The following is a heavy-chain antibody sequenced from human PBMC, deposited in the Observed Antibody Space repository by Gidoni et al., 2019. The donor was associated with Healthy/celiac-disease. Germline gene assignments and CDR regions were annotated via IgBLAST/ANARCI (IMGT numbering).Heavy chain of an antibody. CDR3: ARRRRGYYDSSGYQDY. Sequence: QVTLKESGPVLVKPTETLTLTCTGSGFSLSNARRGVSWIRQPPGKALEWLAHIAPNDAKSSSTTRKRRITIPKDNSNSQVVLTMTNMDPVDTATYYCARRRRGYYDSSGYQDYWGQGTLVTVSA. CDR1: GFSLSNARRG. J-gene: IGHJ4*02. D-gene: IGHD3-22*01. CDR2: IAPNDAK. V-gene: IGHV2-26*01.